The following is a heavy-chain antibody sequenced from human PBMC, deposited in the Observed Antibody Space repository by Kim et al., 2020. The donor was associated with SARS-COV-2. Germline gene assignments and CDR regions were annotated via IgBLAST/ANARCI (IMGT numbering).Heavy chain of an antibody. D-gene: IGHD6-19*01. J-gene: IGHJ6*02. Sequence: ASVKVSCKASGYTFTSYGISWVRQAPGQGLEWMGWISAYNGNTNYAQKLQGRVTMTTDTSTSTAYMELRSLRSDDTAVYYCAREGAVAGPLYYYYGMDVWGQGTTVTVSS. CDR1: GYTFTSYG. CDR2: ISAYNGNT. CDR3: AREGAVAGPLYYYYGMDV. V-gene: IGHV1-18*01.